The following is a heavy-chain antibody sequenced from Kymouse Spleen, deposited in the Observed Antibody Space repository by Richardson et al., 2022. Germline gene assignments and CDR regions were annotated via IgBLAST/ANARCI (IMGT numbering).Heavy chain of an antibody. CDR2: INHSGST. CDR1: GGSFSGYY. V-gene: IGHV4-34*01. D-gene: IGHD3-3*01. Sequence: QVQLQQWGAGLLKPSETLSLTCAVYGGSFSGYYWSWIRQPPGKGLEWIGEINHSGSTNYNPSLKSRVTISVDTSKNQFSLKLSSVTAADTAVYYCARVYYDFWSGYYYYGMDVWGQGTTVTVSS. CDR3: ARVYYDFWSGYYYYGMDV. J-gene: IGHJ6*02.